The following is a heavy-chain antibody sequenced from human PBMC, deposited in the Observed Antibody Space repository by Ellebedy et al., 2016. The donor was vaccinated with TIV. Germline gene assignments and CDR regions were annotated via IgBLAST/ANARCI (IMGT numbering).Heavy chain of an antibody. V-gene: IGHV1-69*13. CDR3: ARSFDYAGNTPFDY. CDR1: GGTFSSYA. CDR2: IIPMFGTT. J-gene: IGHJ4*02. Sequence: SVKVSCKASGGTFSSYAISWVRQAPGQGLEWMGGIIPMFGTTNYAQKFQGRVTITADAFPSTAYMELSSLRSEDTAVYYCARSFDYAGNTPFDYWGQGTLVTVSS. D-gene: IGHD4-23*01.